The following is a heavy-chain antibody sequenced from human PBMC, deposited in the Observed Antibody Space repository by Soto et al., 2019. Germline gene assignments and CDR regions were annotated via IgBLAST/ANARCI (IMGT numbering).Heavy chain of an antibody. Sequence: GASVKVSCKASGYIFNGNYMHWVRQAPGQGLEWMGWINPNSGGTNYAQKFQGWVTMTRDTSISTAYMDLSRLTSDDTAVYYCARGTMVTGASSHPPDYWGQGTLVTVS. CDR3: ARGTMVTGASSHPPDY. D-gene: IGHD5-18*01. CDR1: GYIFNGNY. CDR2: INPNSGGT. V-gene: IGHV1-2*04. J-gene: IGHJ4*02.